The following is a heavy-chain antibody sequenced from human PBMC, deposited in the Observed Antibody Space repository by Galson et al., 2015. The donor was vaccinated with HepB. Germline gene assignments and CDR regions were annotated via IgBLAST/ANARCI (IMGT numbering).Heavy chain of an antibody. CDR2: IIPIFGTA. J-gene: IGHJ3*02. Sequence: SVKVSCKASGGTFSSYAISWVRQAPGQGLEWMGGIIPIFGTANYAQKFQGRVTITADKSTSTAYMELSSLRSEDTAVYYCARGGGYSYGYIIDAFDIWGQGTMVTVSS. CDR1: GGTFSSYA. CDR3: ARGGGYSYGYIIDAFDI. V-gene: IGHV1-69*06. D-gene: IGHD5-18*01.